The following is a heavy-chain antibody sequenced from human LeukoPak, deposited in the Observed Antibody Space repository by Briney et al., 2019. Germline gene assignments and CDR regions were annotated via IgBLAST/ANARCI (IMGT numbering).Heavy chain of an antibody. J-gene: IGHJ5*02. CDR1: GGPFDSHY. CDR3: ARGVAVGGTTHFDP. Sequence: SETLSLACTVSGGPFDSHYWTWIRQPPGKGLEWIAFIYHSGSAVYSPSLRSRVTMSVDRSKRQFSLNLSSVTAADTAVYYCARGVAVGGTTHFDPWGQGTLVTVSS. D-gene: IGHD6-13*01. V-gene: IGHV4-59*08. CDR2: IYHSGSA.